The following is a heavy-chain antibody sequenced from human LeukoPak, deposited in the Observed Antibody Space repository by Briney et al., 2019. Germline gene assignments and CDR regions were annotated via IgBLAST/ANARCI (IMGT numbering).Heavy chain of an antibody. CDR2: IRSKAYGGTT. CDR1: GFTFGDYA. J-gene: IGHJ4*02. CDR3: TRGYSSSWYSPRPFDY. Sequence: GGSLRLSCTASGFTFGDYAMSWFRQAPGKGLEWVGFIRSKAYGGTTEYAASVKGRFTISRDDSKSIAYLQMNSLKTEDTAVYYCTRGYSSSWYSPRPFDYWGQGTLVTVSS. D-gene: IGHD6-13*01. V-gene: IGHV3-49*03.